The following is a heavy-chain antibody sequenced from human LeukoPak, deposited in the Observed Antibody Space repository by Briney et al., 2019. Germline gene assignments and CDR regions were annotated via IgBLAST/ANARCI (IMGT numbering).Heavy chain of an antibody. CDR1: GYSFTCYW. CDR3: ARLVDTAMVIGYYFDY. CDR2: IYPGDSDT. Sequence: GESLKISCKGSGYSFTCYWIGWVRQMPGKGLEWMGIIYPGDSDTRYSPSFQGQVTISADKSISTAYLQWSSLKASDTAMYYCARLVDTAMVIGYYFDYWGQGTLVTVSS. V-gene: IGHV5-51*01. J-gene: IGHJ4*02. D-gene: IGHD5-18*01.